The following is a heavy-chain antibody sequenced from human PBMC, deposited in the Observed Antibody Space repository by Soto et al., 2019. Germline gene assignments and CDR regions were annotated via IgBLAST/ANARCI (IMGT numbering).Heavy chain of an antibody. CDR2: IYSGGST. CDR1: GFTVSRHY. Sequence: EVQLVETGGGLIQPGGSLRLSCAASGFTVSRHYMSWVRQAPGKGLEWVSVIYSGGSTYYADYVRGRITISRENSKNTLYRQMKSLRAEDSAVYYCARDPPATRHGMDVWGQGTTVTVSS. CDR3: ARDPPATRHGMDV. J-gene: IGHJ6*02. V-gene: IGHV3-53*02.